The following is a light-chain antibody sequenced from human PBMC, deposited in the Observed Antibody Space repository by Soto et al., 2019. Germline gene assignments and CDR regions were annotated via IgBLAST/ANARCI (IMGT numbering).Light chain of an antibody. CDR2: EAS. Sequence: DIQMTQSPSSLSASVGDRVTITCRASQDVRDDLGWYQQTPGKAPERLIYEASTLHRGVPSRFSGSGSGTEFTLTISSLQPEDFATYYCLQYSSYPWTFSQGTNVEIK. V-gene: IGKV1-17*01. J-gene: IGKJ1*01. CDR1: QDVRDD. CDR3: LQYSSYPWT.